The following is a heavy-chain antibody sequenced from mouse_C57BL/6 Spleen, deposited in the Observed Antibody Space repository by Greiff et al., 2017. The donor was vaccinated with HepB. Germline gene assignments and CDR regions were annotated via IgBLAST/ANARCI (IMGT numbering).Heavy chain of an antibody. V-gene: IGHV5-6*01. CDR2: ISSGGSYT. CDR1: GFTFSSYG. Sequence: EVKLMESGGDLVKPGGSLKLSCAASGFTFSSYGMSWVRQTPDKRLEWVATISSGGSYTYYPDSVKGRFTISRDNAKNTLYLQMSSLKSEDTAMYYCARHNQVDYWGQGTSVTVSS. CDR3: ARHNQVDY. J-gene: IGHJ4*01.